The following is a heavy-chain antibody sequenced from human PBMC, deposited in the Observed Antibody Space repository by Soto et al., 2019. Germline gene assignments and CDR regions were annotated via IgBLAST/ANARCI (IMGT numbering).Heavy chain of an antibody. Sequence: GGSLRLSCAASGFTFSNYGMHWVRQAPGKGLEWVAIIWHDGNNKDYADSVRGRFIISRDNSKNRLYLQMNSLRAEDTAVYYCASDLVGASDSYGLDVWGQGTPVTVSS. J-gene: IGHJ6*02. CDR1: GFTFSNYG. CDR3: ASDLVGASDSYGLDV. V-gene: IGHV3-33*01. D-gene: IGHD1-26*01. CDR2: IWHDGNNK.